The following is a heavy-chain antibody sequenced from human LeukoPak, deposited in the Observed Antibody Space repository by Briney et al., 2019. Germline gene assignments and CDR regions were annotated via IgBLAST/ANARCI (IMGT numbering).Heavy chain of an antibody. J-gene: IGHJ4*02. CDR2: LYPDGSAT. CDR1: GYTFNNYW. CDR3: VRQGLQSGTYPAY. D-gene: IGHD1-26*01. Sequence: GESLKVSCKASGYTFNNYWIGWVRQMPGRGLEWMGMLYPDGSATTYHPSFEGRVTISADKSVTTAYLEWNSLKASDTALYYCVRQGLQSGTYPAYWGPGTLVTVSS. V-gene: IGHV5-51*01.